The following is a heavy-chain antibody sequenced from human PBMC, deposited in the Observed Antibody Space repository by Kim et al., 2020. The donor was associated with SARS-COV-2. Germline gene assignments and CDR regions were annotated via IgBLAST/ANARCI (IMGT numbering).Heavy chain of an antibody. Sequence: NYAQKLQGRVTMTTDTSTSTAYMELRSLRSDDTAVYYCAIRGREVYAFDIWGQGTMVTVSS. CDR3: AIRGREVYAFDI. D-gene: IGHD3-10*01. V-gene: IGHV1-18*01. J-gene: IGHJ3*02.